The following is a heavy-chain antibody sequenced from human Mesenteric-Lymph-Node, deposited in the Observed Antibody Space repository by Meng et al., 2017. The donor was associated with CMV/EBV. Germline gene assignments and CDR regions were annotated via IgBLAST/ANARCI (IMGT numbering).Heavy chain of an antibody. CDR3: ARGRGSGYPQGGYFQH. CDR1: GGSISYYY. J-gene: IGHJ1*01. CDR2: ISDTGST. D-gene: IGHD3-3*01. Sequence: SETLSLTCTASGGSISYYYWTWIRQSPGKGLEWIGYISDTGSTKDNPSLKSRVTLSIDTSKNQFSLKLRSVTAADTAIYYCARGRGSGYPQGGYFQHWGQGTLVTVSS. V-gene: IGHV4-59*01.